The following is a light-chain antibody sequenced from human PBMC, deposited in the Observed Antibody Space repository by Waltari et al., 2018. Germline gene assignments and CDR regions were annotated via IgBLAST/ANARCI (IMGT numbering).Light chain of an antibody. Sequence: EILLTQSPDTLSLSPGERATLTCWASHSVRNYYFDWHQPKPGQAPMLLIYAASTRAVGIPDRVSARGSGTDFTLTISRLEHEDFAVYYLQQYGSSPTTFGQGTKLEI. CDR3: QQYGSSPTT. CDR1: HSVRNYY. CDR2: AAS. V-gene: IGKV3-20*01. J-gene: IGKJ2*01.